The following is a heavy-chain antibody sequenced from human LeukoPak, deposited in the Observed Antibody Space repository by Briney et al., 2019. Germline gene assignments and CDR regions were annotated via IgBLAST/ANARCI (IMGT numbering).Heavy chain of an antibody. V-gene: IGHV4-39*01. CDR2: VYYGGNA. Sequence: SETLSLTCTVSGASIKTTNFHWGWIRQPPGKGLEWIGSVYYGGNAYDNPSLKSRGTISVDTSKNQFSLKLNSVTAADTAVYFCARQVVAVAGTGYFDYWGQGTLVTVSS. J-gene: IGHJ4*02. D-gene: IGHD6-19*01. CDR1: GASIKTTNFH. CDR3: ARQVVAVAGTGYFDY.